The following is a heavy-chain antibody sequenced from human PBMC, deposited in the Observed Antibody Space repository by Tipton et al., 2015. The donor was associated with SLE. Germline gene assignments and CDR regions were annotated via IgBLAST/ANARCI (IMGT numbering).Heavy chain of an antibody. V-gene: IGHV4-38-2*01. CDR3: ARRYASAYFDY. D-gene: IGHD2-2*01. J-gene: IGHJ4*02. CDR2: IYHSGST. Sequence: GLVKPSETLSLSCDVSGFSISSGYYWGWIRQPPGKGLEWIGSIYHSGSTYYNPSLKSRVTISLDTSKNQFSLKLSSVTAADTAVYYCARRYASAYFDYWGQGTLVTVSS. CDR1: GFSISSGYY.